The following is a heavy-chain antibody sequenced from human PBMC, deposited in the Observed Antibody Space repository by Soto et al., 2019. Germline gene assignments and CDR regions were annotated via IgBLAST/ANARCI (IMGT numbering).Heavy chain of an antibody. J-gene: IGHJ6*02. V-gene: IGHV1-18*01. CDR1: GYTFTNYG. Sequence: QIQLVQSGAEVKRPGASVKVSCKASGYTFTNYGITWVRQAPGQGLEWMGWINVYNGNSNYGQKFQGRVTMTTDTSTNTAYMEVRSLKSDDTAVYYCARDGAITFGRVIVDYYGMDVWGQGTTVTVSS. CDR2: INVYNGNS. CDR3: ARDGAITFGRVIVDYYGMDV. D-gene: IGHD3-16*01.